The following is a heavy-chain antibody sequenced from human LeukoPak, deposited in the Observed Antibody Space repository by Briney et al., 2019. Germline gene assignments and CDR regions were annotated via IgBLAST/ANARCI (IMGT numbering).Heavy chain of an antibody. CDR2: IYTSGST. CDR1: GGSISSYY. Sequence: PSETLSLTCTVSGGSISSYYWSWIRQPAGKGLEWIGRIYTSGSTNYNPSLKSRVTMSVDTSKNQLSLKLSSVTAADTAVYYCARGRSSSWYDDWFDPWGQGTLVTVSS. V-gene: IGHV4-4*07. D-gene: IGHD6-13*01. J-gene: IGHJ5*02. CDR3: ARGRSSSWYDDWFDP.